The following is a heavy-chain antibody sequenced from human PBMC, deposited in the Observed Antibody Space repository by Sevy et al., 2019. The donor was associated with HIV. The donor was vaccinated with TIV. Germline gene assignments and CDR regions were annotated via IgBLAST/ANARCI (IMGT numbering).Heavy chain of an antibody. V-gene: IGHV3-30*03. CDR1: GFTFSSYA. CDR2: ISYDGNNK. J-gene: IGHJ6*02. Sequence: GGSLRLSCAASGFTFSSYAMHWVRQAPGKGLEWVAVISYDGNNKYADSVKDRFTISRDNSKNRLYLQMNSLRAEDTAVYYCARDGSSGGLFLKDYYYFGMDVWGQGTTVTVSS. D-gene: IGHD3-16*01. CDR3: ARDGSSGGLFLKDYYYFGMDV.